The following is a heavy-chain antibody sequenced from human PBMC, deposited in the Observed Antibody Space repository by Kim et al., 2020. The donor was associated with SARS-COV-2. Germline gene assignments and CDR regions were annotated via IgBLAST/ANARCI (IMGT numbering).Heavy chain of an antibody. CDR2: ISYDGSNK. V-gene: IGHV3-30*04. D-gene: IGHD3-22*01. J-gene: IGHJ6*01. Sequence: GGSLRLSCAASGFTFSSYAMHWVRQAPGKGLEWVAVISYDGSNKNYVDSVKGRFTISRDNSKNTLYLQMNSLRAEDTAVYYCARAVTSYSSRFIYYCYG. CDR1: GFTFSSYA. CDR3: ARAVTSYSSRFIYYCYG.